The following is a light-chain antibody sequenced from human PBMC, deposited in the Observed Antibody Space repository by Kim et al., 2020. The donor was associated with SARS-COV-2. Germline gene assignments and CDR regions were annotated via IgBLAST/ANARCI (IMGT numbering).Light chain of an antibody. CDR3: QQYNSYSPYT. J-gene: IGKJ2*01. Sequence: DIQMTQSPSTLSASVGDRVTITCRASQSISTWLAWYQQRPGKAPKLLIYKASSLQSGVPSRFSGSGSGTEFTLTISSLQPDDFATYYCQQYNSYSPYTFGLGTKLEI. V-gene: IGKV1-5*03. CDR2: KAS. CDR1: QSISTW.